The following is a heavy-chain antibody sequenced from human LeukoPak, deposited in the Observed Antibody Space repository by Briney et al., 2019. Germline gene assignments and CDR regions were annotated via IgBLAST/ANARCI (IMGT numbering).Heavy chain of an antibody. V-gene: IGHV4-59*01. J-gene: IGHJ6*03. CDR1: DDSITMYY. Sequence: SETLTLTCSVSDDSITMYYWTWIRQPPGKGLEWIGYVDHTGSTNFNPSLNGRVSISRDTTNNLFSLRLRSVTAADTAVYFCARGRVSSSTWYSTYYYYFYMDVWGKGTTVTVSS. CDR2: VDHTGST. CDR3: ARGRVSSSTWYSTYYYYFYMDV. D-gene: IGHD1-1*01.